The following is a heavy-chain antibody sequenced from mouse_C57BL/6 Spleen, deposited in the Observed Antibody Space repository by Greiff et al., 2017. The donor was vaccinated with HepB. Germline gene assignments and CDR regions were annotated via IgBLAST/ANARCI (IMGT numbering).Heavy chain of an antibody. V-gene: IGHV1-52*01. CDR3: ARGGVRDYAMDY. CDR2: IDPSDSET. CDR1: GYTFTSYW. D-gene: IGHD2-12*01. Sequence: QVHVKQPGAELVRPGSSVKLSCKASGYTFTSYWMHWVKQRPIQGLEWIGNIDPSDSETHYNQKFKDKATLTVDKSSSTAYMQLSSLTSEDSAVYYCARGGVRDYAMDYWGQGTSVTVSS. J-gene: IGHJ4*01.